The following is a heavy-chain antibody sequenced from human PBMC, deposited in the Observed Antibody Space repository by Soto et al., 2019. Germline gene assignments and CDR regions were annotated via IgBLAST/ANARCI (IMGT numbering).Heavy chain of an antibody. CDR2: ISSSSSYI. CDR3: ARDYSRGFWSGYYDY. D-gene: IGHD3-3*01. CDR1: GFTFSSYS. V-gene: IGHV3-21*01. Sequence: GGSLRLSCAASGFTFSSYSMNWVRQAPGKGLEWVSSISSSSSYIYYADSVKGRFTISRDNAKNSLYLQMNSLRAEDTAVYYCARDYSRGFWSGYYDYWGQGTLVTVSS. J-gene: IGHJ4*02.